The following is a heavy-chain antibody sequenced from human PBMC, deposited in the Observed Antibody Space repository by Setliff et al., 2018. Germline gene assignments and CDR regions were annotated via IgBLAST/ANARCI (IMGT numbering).Heavy chain of an antibody. Sequence: GESLKISCKGSGYSFTSHWIGWVRQMPGKGLELMGIIYPRDSDTRYTPSFQGQVTISADKSINTPYLQWSRLKVSDSGIYYCARGRRDGYKAGFDPWGQGTLVTVSS. D-gene: IGHD5-12*01. CDR2: IYPRDSDT. J-gene: IGHJ5*02. CDR3: ARGRRDGYKAGFDP. V-gene: IGHV5-51*01. CDR1: GYSFTSHW.